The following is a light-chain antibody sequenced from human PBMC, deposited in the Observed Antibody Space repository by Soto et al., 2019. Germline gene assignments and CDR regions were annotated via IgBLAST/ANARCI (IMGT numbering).Light chain of an antibody. J-gene: IGKJ1*01. V-gene: IGKV3-20*01. CDR1: QSVSSSY. CDR3: LQYARSPEM. CDR2: GAS. Sequence: EIVLTQSTGTLSLSPGERATLSCQASQSVSSSYLARDLQKHGQAPRLLIYGASRRVPGIQDRFSAYGSGTACTFTIGRLEPEDFAVYYCLQYARSPEMFGQGTKVDFK.